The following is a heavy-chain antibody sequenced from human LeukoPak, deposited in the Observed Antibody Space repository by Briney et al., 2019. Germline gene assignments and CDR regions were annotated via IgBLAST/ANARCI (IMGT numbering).Heavy chain of an antibody. D-gene: IGHD6-13*01. Sequence: PSETLSLTCTVSGYSISSGYYWGWIRQPPGKGLEWIGSIYHSGSTYYNPSLKSRVTISVDTSKNQFSLKLSSVTAADTAVYYCASIAAAVYFDYWGQEPWSPSPQ. J-gene: IGHJ4*01. CDR2: IYHSGST. CDR1: GYSISSGYY. CDR3: ASIAAAVYFDY. V-gene: IGHV4-38-2*02.